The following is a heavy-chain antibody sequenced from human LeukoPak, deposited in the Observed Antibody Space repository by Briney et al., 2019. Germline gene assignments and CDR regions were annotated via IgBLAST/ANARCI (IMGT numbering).Heavy chain of an antibody. CDR2: IYPGDSDT. J-gene: IGHJ5*02. Sequence: PGESLKISCKGSGYRFTSYWIGWVRQMPGKGLEWMWIIYPGDSDTRYSPSFQGQVTISADKSISTAYLQWSSLKASDTAMYYCARQGGDPQVGLDPWGQGTLVTVSS. V-gene: IGHV5-51*01. CDR3: ARQGGDPQVGLDP. CDR1: GYRFTSYW. D-gene: IGHD4-17*01.